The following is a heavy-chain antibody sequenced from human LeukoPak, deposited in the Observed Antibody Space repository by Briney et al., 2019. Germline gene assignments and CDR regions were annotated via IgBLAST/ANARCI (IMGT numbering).Heavy chain of an antibody. V-gene: IGHV4-34*01. CDR1: GGSFSGYY. CDR3: ASRPGFYYDSSGYYYVAAFDI. Sequence: SERLSLTCAVYGGSFSGYYWSWIRQPPGKGLEWIGEINHSGSTNYNPSLKSRVTISVDTSKNQFSLKLSSVTAADTAVYYCASRPGFYYDSSGYYYVAAFDIWGQGTMVTVSS. D-gene: IGHD3-22*01. J-gene: IGHJ3*02. CDR2: INHSGST.